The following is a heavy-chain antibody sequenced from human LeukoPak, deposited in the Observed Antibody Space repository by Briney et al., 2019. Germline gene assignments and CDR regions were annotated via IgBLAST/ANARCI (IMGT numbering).Heavy chain of an antibody. CDR1: GYSISSGYY. CDR2: IFHSGST. Sequence: PSETLSLTCTVSGYSISSGYYWGWVRQPPGKGLEWVATIFHSGSTYYNPSLKSRVTMSVDTSRNQFSLRLSSVTASDTAVYYCARDPGYYDTSGYPAYFDYWGQGTLVTVSS. CDR3: ARDPGYYDTSGYPAYFDY. V-gene: IGHV4-38-2*02. D-gene: IGHD3-22*01. J-gene: IGHJ4*02.